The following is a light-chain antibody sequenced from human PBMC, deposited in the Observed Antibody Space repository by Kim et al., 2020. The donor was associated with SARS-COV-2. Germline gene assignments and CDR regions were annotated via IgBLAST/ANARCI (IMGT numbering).Light chain of an antibody. J-gene: IGKJ1*01. Sequence: LFPGERATLSCRARQSVSRSYLAWYQQKPGQAPRLLIHGASNRATGIPDRFSGSESGTDFTLTISGLDPEDFAVYYCQQYAHSPLTFGQGTKVDIK. V-gene: IGKV3-20*01. CDR1: QSVSRSY. CDR3: QQYAHSPLT. CDR2: GAS.